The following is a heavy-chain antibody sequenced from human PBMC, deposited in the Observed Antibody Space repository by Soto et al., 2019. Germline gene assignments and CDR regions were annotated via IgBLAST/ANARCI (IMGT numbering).Heavy chain of an antibody. CDR1: GFTFSSYA. V-gene: IGHV3-23*01. CDR3: SGAESPDTAYFSLY. CDR2: ISGSGGST. Sequence: GGSLRLSCAASGFTFSSYAMSWVRQAPGKGLEWVSAISGSGGSTYYADSVKGRFTISRDNSKNTLYLQMNSLRAEDTAVYYCSGAESPDTAYFSLYWGQGTPVTVSS. D-gene: IGHD1-26*01. J-gene: IGHJ4*02.